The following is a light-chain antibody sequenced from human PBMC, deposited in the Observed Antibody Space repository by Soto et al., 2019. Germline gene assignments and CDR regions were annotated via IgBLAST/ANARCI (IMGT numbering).Light chain of an antibody. J-gene: IGKJ1*01. CDR2: GTS. CDR3: QQSYINTAWT. V-gene: IGKV1-39*01. CDR1: QSISNS. Sequence: DIQMTQSPSSLSASVGDRVTITCRASQSISNSLNWYQQRPGKAPKLLIYGTSSLQSGVPSRFIGSGSGTDFTLTISSLQREDFATYYCQQSYINTAWTFGQGTKVDIK.